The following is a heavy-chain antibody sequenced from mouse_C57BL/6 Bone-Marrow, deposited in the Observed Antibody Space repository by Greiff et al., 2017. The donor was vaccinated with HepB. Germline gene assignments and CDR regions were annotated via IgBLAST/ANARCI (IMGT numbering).Heavy chain of an antibody. D-gene: IGHD1-1*01. CDR3: ARGLRGGFDY. CDR2: ISYDGSN. CDR1: GYSITSGYY. Sequence: EVQLQESGPGLVKPSQSLSLTCSVTGYSITSGYYWNWIRQFPGNQLEWMGYISYDGSNNYNPSLKNRISITRDTSKNQFFLKLNSVTTEDTATYYCARGLRGGFDYWCQGTTLTVSS. J-gene: IGHJ2*01. V-gene: IGHV3-6*01.